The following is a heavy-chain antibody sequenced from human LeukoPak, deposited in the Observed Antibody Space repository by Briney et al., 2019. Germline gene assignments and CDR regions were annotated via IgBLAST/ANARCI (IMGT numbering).Heavy chain of an antibody. CDR2: IRNDGSDK. CDR1: GFTIRNYG. J-gene: IGHJ4*02. Sequence: GGSLRLSCAASGFTIRNYGIHWVRQTPGKGLEWVGFIRNDGSDKYYADSLKGRFTISRDNSKNTLYLQMHSLRPDDTAVYFCVKSEGLWLMDVDSWGQGTLVIVSS. D-gene: IGHD3-10*01. CDR3: VKSEGLWLMDVDS. V-gene: IGHV3-30*02.